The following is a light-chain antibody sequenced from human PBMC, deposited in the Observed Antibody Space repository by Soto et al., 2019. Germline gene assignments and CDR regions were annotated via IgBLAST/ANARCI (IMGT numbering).Light chain of an antibody. CDR1: QSVFSSSNTKNY. CDR2: WAS. CDR3: QQYSSSPLT. J-gene: IGKJ4*01. V-gene: IGKV4-1*01. Sequence: DIVMTQSPDSLAVSLGEGATINCTSSQSVFSSSNTKNYLAWYQHKPGQPPKLLIYWASIRATGIPDRFSGSGSGTEFTLTISRLEPEDFAVYYCQQYSSSPLTFGGGTKVDI.